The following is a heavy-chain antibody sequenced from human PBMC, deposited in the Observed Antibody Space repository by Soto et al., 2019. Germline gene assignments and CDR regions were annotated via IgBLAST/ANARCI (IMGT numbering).Heavy chain of an antibody. D-gene: IGHD3-10*01. V-gene: IGHV4-30-4*01. J-gene: IGHJ5*02. CDR2: IYYSGST. Sequence: SETLSLTCTVSGGSISSGDYYWSWIRQPPGKGLEWIGYIYYSGSTYYNPSLKSRVTISVDTSKNQFSLKLSSVTAADTAVYYCARDNPSYYYGSGSYYNRWFDPWGQGTLVTVSS. CDR3: ARDNPSYYYGSGSYYNRWFDP. CDR1: GGSISSGDYY.